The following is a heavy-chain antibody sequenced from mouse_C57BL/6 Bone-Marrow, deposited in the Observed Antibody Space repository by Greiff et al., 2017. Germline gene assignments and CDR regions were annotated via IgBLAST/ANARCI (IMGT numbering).Heavy chain of an antibody. CDR3: SSFVGNYFDF. CDR1: GFNIKDDY. J-gene: IGHJ2*01. CDR2: IDPEIGDT. V-gene: IGHV14-4*01. D-gene: IGHD1-1*02. Sequence: EVQLQQSGAELVRPGASVKLSCTASGFNIKDDYIHWVKQRPEQGLEWIGWIDPEIGDTAYASKFQGKATITSDTSSNTAYRQLSSLPSEDTAVYYCSSFVGNYFDFWGQGTPHTVAS.